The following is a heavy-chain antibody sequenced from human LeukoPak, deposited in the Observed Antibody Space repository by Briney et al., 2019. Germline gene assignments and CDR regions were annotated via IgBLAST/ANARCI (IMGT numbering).Heavy chain of an antibody. CDR2: IGTGSSYK. CDR3: ASGVIIATAGSLDY. J-gene: IGHJ4*02. D-gene: IGHD6-13*01. V-gene: IGHV3-21*01. CDR1: GFTFSSDS. Sequence: GGSLRLSCAASGFTFSSDSMNWVRQAPGKGLEWVSSIGTGSSYKNYVDSVRGRFTISRDNAKNSLYLQMNSLRAEDTAVYYCASGVIIATAGSLDYWGQGTLVTVSS.